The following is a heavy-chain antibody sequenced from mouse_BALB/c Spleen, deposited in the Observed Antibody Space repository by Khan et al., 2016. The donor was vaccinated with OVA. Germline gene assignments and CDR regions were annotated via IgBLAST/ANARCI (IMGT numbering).Heavy chain of an antibody. Sequence: QVQLKQSGPGLVAPSQSLSITCTVSGFSLTDYGVSWIRQPPGKGLEWLGVIWGGGSTYYNSVLKSRLSISKDNSENLVFLKMNSLQTDDTAMYYCAKHLLLSPYYFNYGGQGTTLTVSS. CDR2: IWGGGST. J-gene: IGHJ2*01. V-gene: IGHV2-6-5*01. D-gene: IGHD2-1*01. CDR3: AKHLLLSPYYFNY. CDR1: GFSLTDYG.